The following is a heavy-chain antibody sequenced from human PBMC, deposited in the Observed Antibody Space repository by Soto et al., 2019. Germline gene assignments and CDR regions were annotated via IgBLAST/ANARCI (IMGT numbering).Heavy chain of an antibody. D-gene: IGHD3-22*01. CDR3: AREYNKSGYRRLDP. J-gene: IGHJ5*02. Sequence: QVQLQETGPGLVKPSETLSLTCTVSGGSISSGDYYWSWIRQSPGKGLEWIGYSHHSGSTYYNPSPKTRATMSVASSRNQFSLKLPSVTAADTAVYYCAREYNKSGYRRLDPWGKGTLVTVSS. CDR1: GGSISSGDYY. CDR2: SHHSGST. V-gene: IGHV4-30-4*01.